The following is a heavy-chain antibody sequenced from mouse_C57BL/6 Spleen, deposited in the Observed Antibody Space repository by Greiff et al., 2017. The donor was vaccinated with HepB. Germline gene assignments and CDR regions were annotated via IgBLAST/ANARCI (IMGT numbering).Heavy chain of an antibody. Sequence: DVMLVESGEGLVKPGGSLKLSCAASGFTFSSYAMSWVRQTPEKRLEWVAYISSGGDYIYYADTVKGRFTISRDNARNTLYLQMSSLKSEDTAMYYCTREMGGNPRAWFAYWGQGTLVTVSA. CDR1: GFTFSSYA. V-gene: IGHV5-9-1*02. CDR3: TREMGGNPRAWFAY. CDR2: ISSGGDYI. D-gene: IGHD2-1*01. J-gene: IGHJ3*01.